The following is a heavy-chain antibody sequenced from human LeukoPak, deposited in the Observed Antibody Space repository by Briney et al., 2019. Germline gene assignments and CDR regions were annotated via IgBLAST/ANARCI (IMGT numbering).Heavy chain of an antibody. D-gene: IGHD6-19*01. CDR2: IKPDGSEK. V-gene: IGHV3-7*01. CDR1: GFTFSSYW. Sequence: GGSLRLSCAASGFTFSSYWMSWGRQTPGKGLEWVANIKPDGSEKYYVDSVKGRFTISRDNAKNSLYLQMNSLRAEDTAVYYCARGCGSGCLYFDYWGQGTLVTVSS. CDR3: ARGCGSGCLYFDY. J-gene: IGHJ4*02.